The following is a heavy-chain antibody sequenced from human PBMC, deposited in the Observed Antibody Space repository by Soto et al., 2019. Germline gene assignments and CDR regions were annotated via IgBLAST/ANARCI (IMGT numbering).Heavy chain of an antibody. CDR2: IYYSGST. V-gene: IGHV4-31*03. Sequence: QVQLQESGPGLVKPSQTLSLTCTVSGGSISSGGYYWSWIRQHPGKGLEWIGYIYYSGSTYYNPCLKSRVTISVDTSKNQFSLKLSSVTAADTAVYYCASRYCSSTSCSRGAFDIWGQGTMVTVSS. J-gene: IGHJ3*02. CDR3: ASRYCSSTSCSRGAFDI. CDR1: GGSISSGGYY. D-gene: IGHD2-2*01.